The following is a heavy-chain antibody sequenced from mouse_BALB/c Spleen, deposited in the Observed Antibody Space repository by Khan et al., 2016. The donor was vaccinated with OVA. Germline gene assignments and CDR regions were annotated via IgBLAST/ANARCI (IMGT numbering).Heavy chain of an antibody. CDR2: ISSDGDYT. J-gene: IGHJ3*01. V-gene: IGHV5-9-3*01. Sequence: EVKVEESGGALVKPGGSLKLSCAASGFTFSTYAMSWVRQTPEKRLEWVATISSDGDYTYYPDNVTGRFTISRDNAKNTLYLQMSSLRSEDTAMYYCARSPYGNFAYWGQGTLVTVSA. CDR3: ARSPYGNFAY. CDR1: GFTFSTYA. D-gene: IGHD2-1*01.